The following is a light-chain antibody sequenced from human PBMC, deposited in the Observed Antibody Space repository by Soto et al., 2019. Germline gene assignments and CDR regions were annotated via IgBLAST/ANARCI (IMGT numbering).Light chain of an antibody. CDR2: GAS. CDR1: QGISTF. V-gene: IGKV1-39*01. J-gene: IGKJ1*01. Sequence: DIQMTQSPSSLFASVGDRVTITCRASQGISTFLHWYQQRPGKAPSLIIYGASKLQSGVPSRFSGRGSGTEFSLTIRTLQPEDVATYYCQHTRTTPRTFGQGTKVEIK. CDR3: QHTRTTPRT.